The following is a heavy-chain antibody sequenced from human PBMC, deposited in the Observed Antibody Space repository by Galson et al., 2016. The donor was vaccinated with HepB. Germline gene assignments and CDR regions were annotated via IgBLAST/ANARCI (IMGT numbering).Heavy chain of an antibody. D-gene: IGHD1-1*01. Sequence: ETLSLTCSVSVGSITNAYWSWIRQTPGKDLEWIGYIYFLGNTYYNPSLKSRVTMSVDRTKNQISLHLTSVTTADTAVYYCARGPSERPGLYFFDFWGPGILVTVS. CDR2: IYFLGNT. J-gene: IGHJ4*02. CDR3: ARGPSERPGLYFFDF. V-gene: IGHV4-59*01. CDR1: VGSITNAY.